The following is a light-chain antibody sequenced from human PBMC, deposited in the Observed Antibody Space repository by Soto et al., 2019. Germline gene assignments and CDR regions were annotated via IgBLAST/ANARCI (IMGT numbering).Light chain of an antibody. CDR3: QQRSNWPIT. CDR1: QSVSSY. V-gene: IGKV3-11*01. CDR2: DAS. Sequence: EIVLTQSPATLSLSPGERATLSCRASQSVSSYLAWYQQKPGQAPRLLIYDASNRATGIPARFSGSGSVTDFTLTISSVEPEGVAVYYCQQRSNWPITFGQGTRLEIK. J-gene: IGKJ5*01.